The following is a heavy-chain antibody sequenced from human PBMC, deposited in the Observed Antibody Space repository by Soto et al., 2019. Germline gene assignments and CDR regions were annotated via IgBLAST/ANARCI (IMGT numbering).Heavy chain of an antibody. CDR1: GGTFSSYA. V-gene: IGHV1-69*13. CDR2: IIPIFGTA. D-gene: IGHD1-26*01. CDR3: ATDRRIVGATTWGWGWFDQ. Sequence: SVKVSCKASGGTFSSYAISWVRQAPGQGLEWMGGIIPIFGTADYAQKFQGRVTITADASTNTAYMELSSLRSEDTAVYYCATDRRIVGATTWGWGWFDQWGQGTLVTGSS. J-gene: IGHJ5*02.